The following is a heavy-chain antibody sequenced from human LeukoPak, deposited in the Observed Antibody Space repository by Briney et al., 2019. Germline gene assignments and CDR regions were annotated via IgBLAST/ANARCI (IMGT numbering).Heavy chain of an antibody. CDR1: GGSFSGYY. CDR3: ARVVVLANRKKLGRGGYYFDY. CDR2: INHSGST. V-gene: IGHV4-34*01. J-gene: IGHJ4*02. D-gene: IGHD1-1*01. Sequence: PSETLSLTCAVYGGSFSGYYWSWIRQPPGKGLEWIGEINHSGSTNYNPSLKSRVTISVDTSKNQFSLKLSSVTAADTAVYYCARVVVLANRKKLGRGGYYFDYWGQGTLVTVSS.